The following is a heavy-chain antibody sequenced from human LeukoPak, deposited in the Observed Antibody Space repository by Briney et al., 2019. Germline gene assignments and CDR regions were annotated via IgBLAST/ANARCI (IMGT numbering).Heavy chain of an antibody. Sequence: WETLSLTCIVSGGSISTSSYYWGWIRQPPGKGLEWIGSIYYYGITYYKPSLKSRVTISVDMSKNQFSLKLTSVPAADTAVYYCASSSTVPNWFGPWGQGTLVTVSS. V-gene: IGHV4-39*01. CDR2: IYYYGIT. CDR3: ASSSTVPNWFGP. CDR1: GGSISTSSYY. J-gene: IGHJ5*02. D-gene: IGHD4-11*01.